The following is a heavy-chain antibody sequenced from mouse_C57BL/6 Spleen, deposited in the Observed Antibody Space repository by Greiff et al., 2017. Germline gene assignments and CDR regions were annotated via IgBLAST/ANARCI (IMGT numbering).Heavy chain of an antibody. CDR2: IRNKANGYTT. J-gene: IGHJ2*01. CDR1: GFTFTDYY. Sequence: EVKVVESGGGLVQPGGSLSLSCAASGFTFTDYYMSWVRQTPGKALEWLGFIRNKANGYTTAYSASVKGRFTISRDNSQTILYLQMHALRAYDSSTYYCARVYDGYSGYYFDDWGQGTTLTVAS. D-gene: IGHD2-3*01. V-gene: IGHV7-3*01. CDR3: ARVYDGYSGYYFDD.